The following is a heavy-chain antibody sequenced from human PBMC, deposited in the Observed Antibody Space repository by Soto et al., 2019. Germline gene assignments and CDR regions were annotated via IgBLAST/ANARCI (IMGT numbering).Heavy chain of an antibody. J-gene: IGHJ6*02. D-gene: IGHD2-2*01. CDR1: WFTFCSHA. CDR3: AKGGIVVVPAAEKSTLNYYYYYGMDV. V-gene: IGHV3-23*01. Sequence: AGGSLRLSCAAPWFTFCSHALSWVPPAPREGLEWGSAISVSGGSTYYADSVKGRFTISRDNSKNTLYLQMNSLRAEDTAVYYCAKGGIVVVPAAEKSTLNYYYYYGMDVWGQGTTVTVSS. CDR2: ISVSGGST.